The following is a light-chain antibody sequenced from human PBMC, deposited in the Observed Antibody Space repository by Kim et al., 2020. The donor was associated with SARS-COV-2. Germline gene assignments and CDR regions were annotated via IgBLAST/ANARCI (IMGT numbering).Light chain of an antibody. CDR1: SSNIGRGYD. J-gene: IGLJ2*01. Sequence: GERVTISCTGGSSNIGRGYDVHWYQQFPGTAPTVLIYGNHNRPSGVPDRFSGSKSGASAFLAITGLQAEDEADYYCQSQDTTLTLVFGGGTQLTVL. CDR2: GNH. CDR3: QSQDTTLTLV. V-gene: IGLV1-40*03.